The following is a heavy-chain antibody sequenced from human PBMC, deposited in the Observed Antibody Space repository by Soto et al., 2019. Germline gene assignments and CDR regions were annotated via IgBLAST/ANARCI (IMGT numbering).Heavy chain of an antibody. D-gene: IGHD6-19*01. V-gene: IGHV4-4*02. Sequence: KPSETLSLTCAVPGGSISSSNWWSWVRQPPGKGLEWIGEIYHSGSTNYNPSLKSRVTISVDKSKNQFSLKLSSVTAADTAVYYCARKTIAVAHRGDYYYGMDVWGQGTTVTVSS. CDR2: IYHSGST. CDR1: GGSISSSNW. J-gene: IGHJ6*02. CDR3: ARKTIAVAHRGDYYYGMDV.